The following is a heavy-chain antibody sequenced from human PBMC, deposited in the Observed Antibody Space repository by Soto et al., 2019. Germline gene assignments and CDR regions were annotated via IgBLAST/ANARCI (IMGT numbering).Heavy chain of an antibody. J-gene: IGHJ3*02. Sequence: GGSLRLSCAASGFTFSSYDVHWVRQATGKGLEWVSAIGTAGDTYYPGSVKGRFTISRENAKNSLYLQMNSLRAGDTAVYYCARAISYYDYVWGITPGAFDIWGQGTMVTV. CDR1: GFTFSSYD. CDR3: ARAISYYDYVWGITPGAFDI. V-gene: IGHV3-13*01. CDR2: IGTAGDT. D-gene: IGHD3-16*01.